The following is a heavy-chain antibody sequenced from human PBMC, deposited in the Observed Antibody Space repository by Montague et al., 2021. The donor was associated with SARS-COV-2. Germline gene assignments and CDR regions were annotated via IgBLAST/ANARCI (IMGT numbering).Heavy chain of an antibody. CDR3: TRGYRSIVGDGLDI. V-gene: IGHV3-48*03. CDR1: GFTFSNYD. D-gene: IGHD3-16*02. J-gene: IGHJ3*02. Sequence: RLSCAASGFTFSNYDMNWVRQAPGEGPEWISYISTSAYTTSYAGSVKGRFTIPRDNGKNSLYLQMNSLRVEDTAVYYCTRGYRSIVGDGLDIWGQGTKVAVSS. CDR2: ISTSAYTT.